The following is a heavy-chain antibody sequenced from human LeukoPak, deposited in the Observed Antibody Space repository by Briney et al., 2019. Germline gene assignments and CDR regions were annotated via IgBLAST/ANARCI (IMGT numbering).Heavy chain of an antibody. V-gene: IGHV4-59*01. J-gene: IGHJ4*02. CDR2: IYYSGST. D-gene: IGHD3-10*01. Sequence: PSETLSLTCTVSSGSISSYYWSWIRQPPGKGLEWIGYIYYSGSTNYNPSLKSRVTISVDTSKNQFSLKLSSVTAADTAVYYCARDNYGSGSYLNYWGQGTLVTVSS. CDR1: SGSISSYY. CDR3: ARDNYGSGSYLNY.